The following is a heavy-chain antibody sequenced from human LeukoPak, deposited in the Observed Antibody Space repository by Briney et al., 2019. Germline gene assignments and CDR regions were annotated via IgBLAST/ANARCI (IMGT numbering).Heavy chain of an antibody. V-gene: IGHV3-15*01. CDR2: IKSKTDGGTT. D-gene: IGHD2-2*02. Sequence: GGSLRLSCTASRLTFNNAWMSWVRQAPGKGLEWVGRIKSKTDGGTTDYAAPVKGRFTISRDDSENTLYLQMNSLKTEDTAAYYCTTQLLYEHNFDYWGQGTLVTVSS. CDR1: RLTFNNAW. J-gene: IGHJ4*02. CDR3: TTQLLYEHNFDY.